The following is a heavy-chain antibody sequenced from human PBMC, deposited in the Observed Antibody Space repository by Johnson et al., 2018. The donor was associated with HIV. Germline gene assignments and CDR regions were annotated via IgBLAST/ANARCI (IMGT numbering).Heavy chain of an antibody. CDR3: AKDKNWDFDAFDI. D-gene: IGHD1-7*01. V-gene: IGHV3-9*01. Sequence: VQLVESGGGLVQPGRSLRLSCAASGFTFDDYAMHWVRQAPGKGLEWVSGISWNSGSIGYADSVKGRFTISRNNAKNSLYLQMNSLRAEDTALYYCAKDKNWDFDAFDIWGQGTMVTVSS. CDR1: GFTFDDYA. J-gene: IGHJ3*02. CDR2: ISWNSGSI.